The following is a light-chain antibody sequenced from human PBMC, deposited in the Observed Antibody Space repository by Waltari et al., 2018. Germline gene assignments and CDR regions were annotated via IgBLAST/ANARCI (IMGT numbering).Light chain of an antibody. CDR3: SSQSSNDVVL. J-gene: IGLJ2*01. V-gene: IGLV2-14*01. CDR1: SNDVGGYNS. CDR2: DVS. Sequence: QSALTQPASVSGSPGQSVTIFCAGTSNDVGGYNSVSWYQEHPDQAPRVIIYDVSDRPSGVSDRFSGSQSGNTASLTISGLQAEDEADYYCSSQSSNDVVLFGGGTKLTVL.